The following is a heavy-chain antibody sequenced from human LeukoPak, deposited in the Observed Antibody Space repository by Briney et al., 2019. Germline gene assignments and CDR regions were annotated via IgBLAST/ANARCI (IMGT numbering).Heavy chain of an antibody. CDR1: GHTFTGYY. Sequence: GASVKVSCKASGHTFTGYYMHWVRQAPGQGLEWMGWINPNSGGTNYAQKFQGRVTMTRDTSISTAYMELSRLRSDDTAVYYCARDLSYYDFWSGYFAPLYYYYYMDVWGKGTRSPSP. CDR3: ARDLSYYDFWSGYFAPLYYYYYMDV. J-gene: IGHJ6*03. CDR2: INPNSGGT. D-gene: IGHD3-3*01. V-gene: IGHV1-2*02.